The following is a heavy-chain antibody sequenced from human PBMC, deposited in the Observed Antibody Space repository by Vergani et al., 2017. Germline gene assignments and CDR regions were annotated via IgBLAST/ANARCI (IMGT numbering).Heavy chain of an antibody. CDR3: ARDRGDRVIDY. V-gene: IGHV4-59*01. D-gene: IGHD3-10*01. Sequence: QVQLQESGPGLVKPSETLSLTCTVSGGSISSYYWSWIRQPPGKGLEWIGYIYYSGSTNYNPSLKSRVTISVDTSKNQFSLKLSSLRSEDTAVYYCARDRGDRVIDYWGQGTLVTVSS. CDR1: GGSISSYY. J-gene: IGHJ4*02. CDR2: IYYSGST.